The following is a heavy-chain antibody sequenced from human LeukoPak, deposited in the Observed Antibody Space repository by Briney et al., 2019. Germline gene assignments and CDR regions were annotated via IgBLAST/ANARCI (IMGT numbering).Heavy chain of an antibody. Sequence: PGGSLRLSCAASGFTFSSYWMSWVRQAPGKGLEWVSYISSSGSTIYYADSVKGRFTISRDNAKNSLYLQMNSLRAEDTAVYYCARDGYCSSTSCYSPDAFDIWGQGTMVTVSS. CDR3: ARDGYCSSTSCYSPDAFDI. V-gene: IGHV3-48*04. D-gene: IGHD2-2*03. CDR1: GFTFSSYW. CDR2: ISSSGSTI. J-gene: IGHJ3*02.